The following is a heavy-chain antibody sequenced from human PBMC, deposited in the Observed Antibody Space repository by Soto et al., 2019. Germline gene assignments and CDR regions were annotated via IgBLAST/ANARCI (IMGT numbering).Heavy chain of an antibody. CDR3: AKQFSGWSYYFDY. Sequence: PGGSLRLSCAASGFTFSTNAMRWVRQAPGKGLEWVAVISYDGSTRYYADSMKGRFTISRDNSKNTLYLQMNNLRAEDTAVYYCAKQFSGWSYYFDYWGQGTLVTVSS. D-gene: IGHD6-19*01. CDR1: GFTFSTNA. V-gene: IGHV3-30-3*02. CDR2: ISYDGSTR. J-gene: IGHJ4*02.